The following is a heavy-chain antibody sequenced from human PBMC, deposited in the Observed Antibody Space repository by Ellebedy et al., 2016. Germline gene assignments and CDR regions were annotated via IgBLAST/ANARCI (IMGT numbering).Heavy chain of an antibody. Sequence: GGSLRLSXAASGFTFSSYSMSWVRQAPGKGLEWLSYIGGPSSHIYYADSVKGRFSISRDSSKNTLYLLMNSLRVEDTAVYYCARHQGVNWYFAYWGQGTRVTVSS. CDR2: IGGPSSHI. CDR1: GFTFSSYS. CDR3: ARHQGVNWYFAY. D-gene: IGHD1-1*01. J-gene: IGHJ4*02. V-gene: IGHV3-21*04.